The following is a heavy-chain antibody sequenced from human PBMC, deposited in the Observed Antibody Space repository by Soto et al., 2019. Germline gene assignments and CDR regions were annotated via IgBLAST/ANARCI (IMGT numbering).Heavy chain of an antibody. CDR3: ARDGIIMVRKAYYGLDV. D-gene: IGHD3-10*01. CDR1: GGSFSDYY. J-gene: IGHJ6*02. Sequence: KPSETLSLTCAVYGGSFSDYYWSWIRQPPGKGLEWIGEISHSGSTNYNPSLKSRVTISIDTSKNQFSLKLSSVTAADTAVYYCARDGIIMVRKAYYGLDVWGQGTTVT. CDR2: ISHSGST. V-gene: IGHV4-34*01.